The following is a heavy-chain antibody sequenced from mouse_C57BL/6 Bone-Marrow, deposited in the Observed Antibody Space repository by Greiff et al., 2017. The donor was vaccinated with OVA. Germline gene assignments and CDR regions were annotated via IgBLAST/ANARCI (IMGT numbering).Heavy chain of an antibody. V-gene: IGHV1-55*01. CDR2: IYPGSGST. Sequence: QVQLQQPGAELVKPGASVKMSCKASGYTFTSYWITWVKQRPGQGLEWIGDIYPGSGSTNYNEKFKSKATLTVDTSSSPAYMQLSSLTSEDSAVYYCARKSAMGWLPYFDYWGQGTTRTVSS. D-gene: IGHD2-3*01. CDR1: GYTFTSYW. J-gene: IGHJ2*01. CDR3: ARKSAMGWLPYFDY.